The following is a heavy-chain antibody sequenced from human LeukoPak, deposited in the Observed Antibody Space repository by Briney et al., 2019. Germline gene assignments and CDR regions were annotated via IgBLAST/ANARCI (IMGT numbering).Heavy chain of an antibody. CDR3: ARGAAPGDF. D-gene: IGHD6-25*01. V-gene: IGHV4-59*02. CDR2: IYYSRNTRGST. CDR1: GDSVTTYY. Sequence: SETLSLTCTVSGDSVTTYYWSWVRQPPGKGLEWVGAIYYSRNTRGSTNYNPSLKSRVTMSVDTSKNQFSLRLTSVSAADTATYFCARGAAPGDFWGQGILVIVSS. J-gene: IGHJ4*02.